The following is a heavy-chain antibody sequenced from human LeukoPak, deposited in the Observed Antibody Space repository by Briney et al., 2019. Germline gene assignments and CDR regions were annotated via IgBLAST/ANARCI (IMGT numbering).Heavy chain of an antibody. J-gene: IGHJ4*02. V-gene: IGHV4-39*01. Sequence: SSETLSLTCTVSGGSISSNNHYWGWIRQPPGRGLEWLGSIYYSGNTYYYPSLKSRVTISVDTSKSQFSLKLTSLTAADTAVYSCVRRDQYVSADYWGQGTLVTVSS. CDR1: GGSISSNNHY. D-gene: IGHD3-16*01. CDR3: VRRDQYVSADY. CDR2: IYYSGNT.